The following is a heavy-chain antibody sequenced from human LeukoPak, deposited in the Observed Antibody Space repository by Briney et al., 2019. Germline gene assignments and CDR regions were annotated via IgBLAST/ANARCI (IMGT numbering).Heavy chain of an antibody. CDR2: IYYSGST. D-gene: IGHD5-24*01. CDR1: GDSVNSSDSY. V-gene: IGHV4-61*08. CDR3: ARADMATNPFDY. Sequence: SSETLSLTCTVSGDSVNSSDSYWGWIRQPPGKGLEWIGYIYYSGSTKYNPSLTSRVTISVDTSKNQFSLNLSSVTAADTAVYYCARADMATNPFDYWGQGTLVTVSS. J-gene: IGHJ4*02.